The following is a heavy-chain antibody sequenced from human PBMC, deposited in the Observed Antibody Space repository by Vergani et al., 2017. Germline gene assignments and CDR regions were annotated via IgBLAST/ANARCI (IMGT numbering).Heavy chain of an antibody. CDR2: IHTGGST. J-gene: IGHJ4*02. CDR1: GESIRSGSHY. Sequence: QVQLQQWGAGVVKPSQTLSLTCTVSGESIRSGSHYWSWIRQPAGKGPEWIGHIHTGGSTDLNPSFKSRVSISVDTSKNQFSLKLSSVTAADTAVYYCARGRCSSTSCLIDYWGQGTLVTVSS. D-gene: IGHD2-2*01. CDR3: ARGRCSSTSCLIDY. V-gene: IGHV4-61*09.